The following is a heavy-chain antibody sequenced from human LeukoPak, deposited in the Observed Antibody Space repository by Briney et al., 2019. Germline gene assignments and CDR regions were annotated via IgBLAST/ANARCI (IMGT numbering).Heavy chain of an antibody. D-gene: IGHD6-19*01. CDR1: GFTFSSYA. CDR3: AKVPVPYSSGWAHFDY. Sequence: PGGSLRLSCAASGFTFSSYAMSWVRQAPGKGLEWVSAISGGGGSTYYADSVKGRFTISRDNSKNTLYLQMNSLRAEDTAVYYCAKVPVPYSSGWAHFDYWGQGTLVTVSS. V-gene: IGHV3-23*01. J-gene: IGHJ4*02. CDR2: ISGGGGST.